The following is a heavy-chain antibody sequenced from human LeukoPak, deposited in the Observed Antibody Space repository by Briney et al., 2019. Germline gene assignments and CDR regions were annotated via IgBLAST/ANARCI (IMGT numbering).Heavy chain of an antibody. V-gene: IGHV4-39*01. CDR3: ATERRGPQRYYYYYMDV. CDR1: VGSISSSSYY. J-gene: IGHJ6*03. CDR2: MCYSGST. D-gene: IGHD3-10*01. Sequence: SETLSLTCTVSVGSISSSSYYWGWIRQPPGRGLEWIGCMCYSGSTYYNPSLKSRVTISVATSKTQFSLKLSSLTAADTAVYYCATERRGPQRYYYYYMDVWGKGTTVTVSS.